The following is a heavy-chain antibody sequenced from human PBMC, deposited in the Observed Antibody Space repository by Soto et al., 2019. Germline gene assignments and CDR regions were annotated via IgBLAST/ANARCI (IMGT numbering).Heavy chain of an antibody. CDR2: ISYDGSNK. CDR1: GFTFSSYG. Sequence: QVQLVESGGGVVQPGRSLRLSCAASGFTFSSYGMHWVRQAPGKGLEWVAVISYDGSNKYYADSVKGRFTISRDNSKNTLYLQMNSLRAEDTAVYSCAKMGPGWFDPWGQGTLVTVSS. D-gene: IGHD3-16*01. CDR3: AKMGPGWFDP. V-gene: IGHV3-30*18. J-gene: IGHJ5*02.